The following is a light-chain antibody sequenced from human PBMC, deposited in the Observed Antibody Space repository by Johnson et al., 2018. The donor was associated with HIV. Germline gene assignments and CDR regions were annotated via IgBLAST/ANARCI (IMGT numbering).Light chain of an antibody. CDR2: DNN. J-gene: IGLJ1*01. V-gene: IGLV1-51*01. Sequence: QSVLTQPPSVSAAPGQKVTISCSGSSSNIGNNYVSWYQQLPGTAPKLLIYDNNKRPSGIPDRISGSKSGTSATLGITGLPTGDEADYYCGTWDSSLSAYVFGTGTKVTVL. CDR1: SSNIGNNY. CDR3: GTWDSSLSAYV.